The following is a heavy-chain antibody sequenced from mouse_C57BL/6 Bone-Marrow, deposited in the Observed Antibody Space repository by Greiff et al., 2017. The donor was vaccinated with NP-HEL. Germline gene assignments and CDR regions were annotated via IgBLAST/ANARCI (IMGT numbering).Heavy chain of an antibody. CDR1: GFSFNTYA. J-gene: IGHJ3*01. V-gene: IGHV10-1*01. CDR3: VRPPYYSNAFAY. D-gene: IGHD2-5*01. Sequence: EVKLVESGGGLVQPKGSLKLSCAASGFSFNTYAMNWVRQAPGKGLEWVARIRSKSNNYATYYADSVKDRFTISRDDSESMLYLQMNNLKTEDTAMYYCVRPPYYSNAFAYWGQGTLVTVSA. CDR2: IRSKSNNYAT.